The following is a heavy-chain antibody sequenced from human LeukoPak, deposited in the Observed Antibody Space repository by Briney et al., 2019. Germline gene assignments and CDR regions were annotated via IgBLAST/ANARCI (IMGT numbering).Heavy chain of an antibody. D-gene: IGHD3-16*01. Sequence: SETLSLTCTVSGGSITGLYWSWIRQPPGKGLEWIGYMHHSGSASDNPSLKSRVTISLDTSKNQFSLKLSSVTAADTAVYYCARLGGTARMDVWGQGTTVTVS. V-gene: IGHV4-59*11. CDR2: MHHSGSA. J-gene: IGHJ6*02. CDR3: ARLGGTARMDV. CDR1: GGSITGLY.